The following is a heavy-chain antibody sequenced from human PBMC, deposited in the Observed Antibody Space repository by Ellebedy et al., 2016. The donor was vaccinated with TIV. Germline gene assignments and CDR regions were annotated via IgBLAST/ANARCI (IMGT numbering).Heavy chain of an antibody. D-gene: IGHD1-1*01. J-gene: IGHJ4*02. CDR1: GGSFSGYY. V-gene: IGHV4-59*01. Sequence: MPSETLSLTCAVYGGSFSGYYWSWIRQPPGKGLEWIGYIYYSGSTNYNPSLQSRVTISVDTSKNQFSLELSSVAAADTAVYYCARTNGDYWGQGTLVTVSS. CDR2: IYYSGST. CDR3: ARTNGDY.